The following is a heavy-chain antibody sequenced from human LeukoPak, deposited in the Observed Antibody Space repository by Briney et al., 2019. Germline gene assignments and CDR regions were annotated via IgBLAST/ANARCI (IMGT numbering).Heavy chain of an antibody. CDR1: GGTFSSYA. CDR3: ARGPPYYYDSSPYHYYYMDV. D-gene: IGHD3-22*01. Sequence: SVKVSCKASGGTFSSYAISWVRQAPGQGLEWMGGIIPIFDTADYAQKFQGRVTITADESTDTAYMELSSLRSEDTAVYFCARGPPYYYDSSPYHYYYMDVWGRGTTVSISS. J-gene: IGHJ6*03. V-gene: IGHV1-69*01. CDR2: IIPIFDTA.